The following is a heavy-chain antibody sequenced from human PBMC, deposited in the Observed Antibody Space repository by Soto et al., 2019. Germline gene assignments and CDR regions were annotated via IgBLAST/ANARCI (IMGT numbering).Heavy chain of an antibody. Sequence: QVQLQESGPGLVKPSQTLSLTCTVSGGSISSGGYYWSWIRQHPGKGLEWIGYIYYSGSTYYNPSLKRRVTISVATSKNQFSLKLSSVTAADTAVYYCARSPEATVTAFDYWGPGTLVTVSS. CDR1: GGSISSGGYY. D-gene: IGHD4-17*01. V-gene: IGHV4-31*03. J-gene: IGHJ4*02. CDR2: IYYSGST. CDR3: ARSPEATVTAFDY.